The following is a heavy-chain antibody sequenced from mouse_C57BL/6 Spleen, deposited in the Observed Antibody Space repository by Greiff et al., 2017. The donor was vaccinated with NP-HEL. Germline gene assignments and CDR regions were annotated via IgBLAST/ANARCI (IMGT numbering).Heavy chain of an antibody. Sequence: EVMLVESGGGLVKPGGSLKLSCAASGFTFSSYAMSWVRQTPEKRLEWVATISDGGSYTYYPDNVKGRFTISRDNAKNNLYLQMSHLKSEDTAMYYCARENWYYFDYWGQGTTLTVSS. CDR3: ARENWYYFDY. D-gene: IGHD4-1*01. CDR1: GFTFSSYA. CDR2: ISDGGSYT. J-gene: IGHJ2*01. V-gene: IGHV5-4*01.